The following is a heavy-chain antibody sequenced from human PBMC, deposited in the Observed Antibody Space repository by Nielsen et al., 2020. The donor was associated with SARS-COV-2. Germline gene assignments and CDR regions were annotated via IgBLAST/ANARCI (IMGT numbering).Heavy chain of an antibody. CDR2: IEHNGII. CDR1: GGSFSGHY. V-gene: IGHV4-34*01. CDR3: ARGRWGPSRLLKYYFYAMDV. J-gene: IGHJ6*02. Sequence: SETLSLTCAVYGGSFSGHYWSWIRQAPGKGLEWIGQIEHNGIIKYGPSLKSRVTMSVDTSKNQFSLKVNSATAADTAVYYCARGRWGPSRLLKYYFYAMDVWGEGTTVTVSS. D-gene: IGHD7-27*01.